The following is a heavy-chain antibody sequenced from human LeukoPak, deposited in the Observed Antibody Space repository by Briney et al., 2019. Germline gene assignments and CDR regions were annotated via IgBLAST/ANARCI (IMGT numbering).Heavy chain of an antibody. CDR2: INPNSGGT. Sequence: ASVKVSCKASGYTFTGYYMHWVRQAPGQGLEWMGWINPNSGGTNYAQKFQGRVTMTRDTSISTAYMELSRLRSDDTAVYYCAALGYCSGGSCYLWKDAFDIWGQGTMVTVSS. CDR1: GYTFTGYY. J-gene: IGHJ3*02. V-gene: IGHV1-2*02. CDR3: AALGYCSGGSCYLWKDAFDI. D-gene: IGHD2-15*01.